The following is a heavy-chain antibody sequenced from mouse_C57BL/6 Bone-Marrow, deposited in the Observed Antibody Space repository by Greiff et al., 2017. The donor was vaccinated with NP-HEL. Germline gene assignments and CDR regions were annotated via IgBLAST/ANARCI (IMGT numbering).Heavy chain of an antibody. CDR1: GYTFTSYW. CDR2: IHPSSGST. J-gene: IGHJ2*01. Sequence: QVQLKQPGAELVKPGASVKLSCKASGYTFTSYWMHWVKQRPGQGLEWIGMIHPSSGSTNYNETFKSKATLTVDKSSSTAYMQLSSLTSEDSAVYYCASLRYYLDYWGQGTTLTVTA. V-gene: IGHV1-64*01. D-gene: IGHD1-1*01. CDR3: ASLRYYLDY.